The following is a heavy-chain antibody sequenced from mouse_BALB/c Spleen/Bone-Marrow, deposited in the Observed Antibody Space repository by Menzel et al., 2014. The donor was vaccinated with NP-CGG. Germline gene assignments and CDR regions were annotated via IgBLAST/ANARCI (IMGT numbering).Heavy chain of an antibody. Sequence: EVMLVESGGGLVQPGGSLKLSCAASRFTFSSYGMSWVRQTPDKRLELVATINSNGGSTYYPDSVKGRFTISRDNAKNTLYLQMSSLKSEDTAMCYCARDRYYGYAMDYWGQGTSVTVSS. V-gene: IGHV5-6-3*01. J-gene: IGHJ4*01. CDR1: RFTFSSYG. D-gene: IGHD1-1*01. CDR2: INSNGGST. CDR3: ARDRYYGYAMDY.